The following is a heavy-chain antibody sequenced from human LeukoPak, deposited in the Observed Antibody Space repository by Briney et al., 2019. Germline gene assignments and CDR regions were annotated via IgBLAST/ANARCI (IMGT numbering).Heavy chain of an antibody. CDR1: GGTFSSYA. CDR2: IIPIFGTA. D-gene: IGHD3-22*01. J-gene: IGHJ4*02. Sequence: GASVKVSCKASGGTFSSYAISWVRQAPGQGLEWMGGIIPIFGTANYAQKFQGRVTITADESTSTACMELSSLRSEDTAVYYCAREGAYDSSHESFGYWGQGTLVTVSS. V-gene: IGHV1-69*13. CDR3: AREGAYDSSHESFGY.